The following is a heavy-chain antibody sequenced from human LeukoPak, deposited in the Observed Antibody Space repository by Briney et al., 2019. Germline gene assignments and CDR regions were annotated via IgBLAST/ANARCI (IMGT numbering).Heavy chain of an antibody. D-gene: IGHD5-12*01. Sequence: ASVKVSCKASGYTFTTHDINWVRQAPGQGLEWMGWISAYNSNTNYVQKLQGRVTMTTDTSTSTAYMELRSLTSDDTAVYYCARDRPFEIVAHDAFDIWGQGTMVTVSA. CDR1: GYTFTTHD. J-gene: IGHJ3*02. CDR3: ARDRPFEIVAHDAFDI. CDR2: ISAYNSNT. V-gene: IGHV1-18*01.